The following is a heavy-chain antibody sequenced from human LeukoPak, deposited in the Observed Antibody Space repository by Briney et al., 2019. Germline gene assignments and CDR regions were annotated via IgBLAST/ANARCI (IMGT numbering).Heavy chain of an antibody. CDR1: GFTFSSYS. Sequence: GGSLRLSCAASGFTFSSYSMNWVRQAPGKGLEWVSSISSSSSYIYYADSVKGRFTISRDNAKNSLYLQMNSLRAEDTAVYYCASWACAAAGAVYDYWGQGTLVTVSS. CDR3: ASWACAAAGAVYDY. J-gene: IGHJ4*02. V-gene: IGHV3-21*01. D-gene: IGHD6-13*01. CDR2: ISSSSSYI.